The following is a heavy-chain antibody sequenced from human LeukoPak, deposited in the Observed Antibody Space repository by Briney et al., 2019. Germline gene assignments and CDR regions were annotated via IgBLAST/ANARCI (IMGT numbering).Heavy chain of an antibody. CDR3: AKTGSWGSSNYYFDY. V-gene: IGHV3-30*02. CDR2: IRYDGGKK. J-gene: IGHJ4*02. Sequence: GGSLRLSCAASGFTFSSYDMHWVRQAPGKGLEWVAVIRYDGGKKYYADSVKGRFTISRDNSKNTLYLQMNSLRAEDTALYYCAKTGSWGSSNYYFDYWGQGTLVTVSS. D-gene: IGHD2-15*01. CDR1: GFTFSSYD.